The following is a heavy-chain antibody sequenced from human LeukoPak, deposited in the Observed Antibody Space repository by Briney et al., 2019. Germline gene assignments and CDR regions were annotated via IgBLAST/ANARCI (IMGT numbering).Heavy chain of an antibody. CDR3: ARVSGYSYGIYGFDY. CDR1: GFTFSSYG. J-gene: IGHJ4*02. D-gene: IGHD5-18*01. V-gene: IGHV4-59*01. Sequence: GSLRLSCAASGFTFSSYGMHWVRQPPGKGLEWIGYIYYSGSTNYNPSLKSRVTISVDTSKNQFSLKLSSVTAADTAMYYCARVSGYSYGIYGFDYWGQGTLVTVSS. CDR2: IYYSGST.